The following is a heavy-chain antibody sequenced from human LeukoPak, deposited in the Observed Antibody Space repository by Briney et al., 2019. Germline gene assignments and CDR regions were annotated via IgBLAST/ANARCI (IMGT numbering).Heavy chain of an antibody. J-gene: IGHJ4*02. Sequence: QSGGSLRLSCAASGFTVSSNYMSWVRQAPGKGLEWVSFISSIGSSTYYADSVKGRFTISRDNSKNTLYLQMNSLRAEDTAVYYCAKNRGTSWYKDYWGQGTLVTVSS. V-gene: IGHV3-53*01. CDR1: GFTVSSNY. CDR2: ISSIGSST. D-gene: IGHD6-13*01. CDR3: AKNRGTSWYKDY.